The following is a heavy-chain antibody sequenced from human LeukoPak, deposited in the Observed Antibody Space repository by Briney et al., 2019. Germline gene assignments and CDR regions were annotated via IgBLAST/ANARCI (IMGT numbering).Heavy chain of an antibody. D-gene: IGHD2-15*01. V-gene: IGHV4-34*01. CDR2: INHSGST. J-gene: IGHJ6*03. Sequence: PSETLSLTCAVYGGSFSGYYWSWLRQPPGKGLEWIGEINHSGSTNYNPSLKSRVTISVDTSKNQFSLKLSSVTAADTAVYYCARGLAGDCSGGSCPSRGPYYYYYMDVWGKGTTVTVSS. CDR3: ARGLAGDCSGGSCPSRGPYYYYYMDV. CDR1: GGSFSGYY.